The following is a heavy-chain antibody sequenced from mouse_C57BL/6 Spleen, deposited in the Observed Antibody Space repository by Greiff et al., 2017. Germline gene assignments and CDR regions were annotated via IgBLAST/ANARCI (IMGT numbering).Heavy chain of an antibody. V-gene: IGHV1-55*01. Sequence: QVQLQQSGAELVKPGASVKMSCKASGYTFTRYWITWVKQRPGQGLEWIGDIYPGSGSTNYNEKFKSKATLTVDTSSSTAYMQLSSLTSEDSAVYYCARSDGYLEDYWGQGTTLTVSS. CDR2: IYPGSGST. CDR1: GYTFTRYW. CDR3: ARSDGYLEDY. D-gene: IGHD2-3*01. J-gene: IGHJ2*01.